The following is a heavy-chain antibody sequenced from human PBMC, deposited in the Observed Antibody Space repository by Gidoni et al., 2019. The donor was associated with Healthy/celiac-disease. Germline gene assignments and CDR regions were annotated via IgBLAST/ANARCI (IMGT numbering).Heavy chain of an antibody. CDR1: GGTFSSYA. D-gene: IGHD4-4*01. CDR3: ARAHRRGMTTVKTSYYYYGMDV. Sequence: QVQLVQSGAEVKKPGSSVKVSCKASGGTFSSYAISWVRQAPGQGLEWMGRIIPILGIANYAQKFQGRVTITADKSTSTAYMELSSLRSEDTGVYYCARAHRRGMTTVKTSYYYYGMDVWGQGTTVTVSS. J-gene: IGHJ6*02. CDR2: IIPILGIA. V-gene: IGHV1-69*04.